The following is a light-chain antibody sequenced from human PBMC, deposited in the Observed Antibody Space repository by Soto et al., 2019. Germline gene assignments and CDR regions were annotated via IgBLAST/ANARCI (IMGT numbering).Light chain of an antibody. J-gene: IGKJ4*01. V-gene: IGKV1-5*03. CDR3: QQYNNWPLT. CDR1: QTISSW. CDR2: KAS. Sequence: DIQMTQSPSTLSGSVGDRVTITCRASQTISSWLAWYQQKPGKAPKLLIYKASTLKSGVPSRFSGSGSGTEFTLTISSLQSDDFAMYYCQQYNNWPLTFGGGTKVDIK.